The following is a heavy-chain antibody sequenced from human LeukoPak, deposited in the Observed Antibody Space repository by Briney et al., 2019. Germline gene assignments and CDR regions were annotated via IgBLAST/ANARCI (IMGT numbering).Heavy chain of an antibody. V-gene: IGHV3-11*01. D-gene: IGHD1-26*01. CDR1: GFTFSDYY. Sequence: GGSLRLSCAASGFTFSDYYMSWIRQAPGKGLEWVAYITSSGSNIYYYADSVKGRFTISRDNAKNSLYLQMNSLRAEDTAVYYCASGIGDELYTIDYWGQGTLVTVSS. CDR3: ASGIGDELYTIDY. CDR2: ITSSGSNI. J-gene: IGHJ4*02.